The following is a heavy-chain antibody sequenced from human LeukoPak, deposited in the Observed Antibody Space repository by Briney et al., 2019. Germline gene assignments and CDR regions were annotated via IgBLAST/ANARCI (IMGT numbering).Heavy chain of an antibody. J-gene: IGHJ4*02. Sequence: GGSLRLSCAASGFTFSSYTMNWVRQAPGKGLEWVSSIGSTSKYIYYADSVKGRFTISRDNAGNSLYLQMNSLRAEDTAVYYCATTRGYFDDWGQGTLVTVSS. D-gene: IGHD3-10*01. V-gene: IGHV3-21*01. CDR2: IGSTSKYI. CDR3: ATTRGYFDD. CDR1: GFTFSSYT.